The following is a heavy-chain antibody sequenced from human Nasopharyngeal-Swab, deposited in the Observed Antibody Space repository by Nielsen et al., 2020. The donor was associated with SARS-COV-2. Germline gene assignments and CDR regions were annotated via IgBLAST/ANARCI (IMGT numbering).Heavy chain of an antibody. Sequence: WIRQPPGKGLEWIGEINHSGSTNHNPSLKSRVTISVDTSKNQFSLKLSSVTAADTAVYYCARRTRYGITGTRGGFPVWGKGTTVTVSS. CDR3: ARRTRYGITGTRGGFPV. J-gene: IGHJ6*04. CDR2: INHSGST. D-gene: IGHD1-7*01. V-gene: IGHV4-34*01.